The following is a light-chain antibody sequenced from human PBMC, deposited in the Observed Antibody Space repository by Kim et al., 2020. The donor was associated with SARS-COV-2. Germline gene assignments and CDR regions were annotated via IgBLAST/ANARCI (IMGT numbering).Light chain of an antibody. CDR3: SSYTSSSTVV. CDR2: DVT. CDR1: RSDVGGYNY. J-gene: IGLJ2*01. V-gene: IGLV2-14*03. Sequence: QSALTQPASVSGSPGQSITISCAGTRSDVGGYNYVSWYQQHPGKAPKLMIYDVTNRPSGVSNRFSGSKSGNTSSLTISGLQAEDEADYCCSSYTSSSTVVFGGGTQLTVL.